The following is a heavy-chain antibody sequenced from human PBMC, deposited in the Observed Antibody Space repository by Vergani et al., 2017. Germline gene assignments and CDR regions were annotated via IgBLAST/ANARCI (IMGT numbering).Heavy chain of an antibody. CDR1: GGSISSYY. Sequence: QVQLQESGPGLVKPSETLSLTCTVSGGSISSYYWSWIRQPPGKGLEWIGYIYYSGSTNYNPSLKSRVTISVDTSTNQFSLKLSSVTAADTAVYYCAREAGPRWFGELLYSRREKYYYYYGMDVWGQGTTVTVSS. CDR2: IYYSGST. V-gene: IGHV4-59*01. D-gene: IGHD3-10*01. CDR3: AREAGPRWFGELLYSRREKYYYYYGMDV. J-gene: IGHJ6*02.